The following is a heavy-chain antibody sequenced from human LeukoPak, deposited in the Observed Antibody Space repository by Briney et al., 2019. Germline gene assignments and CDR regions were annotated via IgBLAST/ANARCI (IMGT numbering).Heavy chain of an antibody. V-gene: IGHV3-48*03. CDR1: GFTFSSYE. D-gene: IGHD2-15*01. CDR3: ARGGGVVVVAATTDAFDL. CDR2: ISSSGSTI. Sequence: GGSLRLSCAASGFTFSSYEMNWVRQAPGKELEWVSYISSSGSTIYYSDSVKGRFTISRDNAKNSLYLQMNSLRAEDTAVYYCARGGGVVVVAATTDAFDLWGQGTMVTVSS. J-gene: IGHJ3*01.